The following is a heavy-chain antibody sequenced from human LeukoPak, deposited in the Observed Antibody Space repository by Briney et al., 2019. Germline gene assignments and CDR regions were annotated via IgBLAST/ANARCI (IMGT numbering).Heavy chain of an antibody. Sequence: GGSLRLSCAVSGFPFGIYAISWPRQAPGMGLEWVSSISANGQATYYADSVEGRFTISRDNSKSTLYLQLNSLRAEDTATYYCARALYKTILYRLAHWGQGTLVTVSS. CDR2: ISANGQAT. CDR3: ARALYKTILYRLAH. V-gene: IGHV3-23*01. J-gene: IGHJ4*02. CDR1: GFPFGIYA. D-gene: IGHD3-16*01.